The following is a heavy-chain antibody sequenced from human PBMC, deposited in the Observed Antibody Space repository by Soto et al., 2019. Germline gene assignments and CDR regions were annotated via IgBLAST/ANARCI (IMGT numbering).Heavy chain of an antibody. Sequence: GGSLRLSCAASGFSFSNYGMHWVRQAPGKGLEWVAVIWYDASNNYYADSVKGRFTVSRDNSKYTLYLQMNSLRAEDTAVYYCARDWGLLRGDYYGMDVWGQGTTVTVSS. CDR3: ARDWGLLRGDYYGMDV. CDR2: IWYDASNN. CDR1: GFSFSNYG. D-gene: IGHD3-16*01. V-gene: IGHV3-33*01. J-gene: IGHJ6*02.